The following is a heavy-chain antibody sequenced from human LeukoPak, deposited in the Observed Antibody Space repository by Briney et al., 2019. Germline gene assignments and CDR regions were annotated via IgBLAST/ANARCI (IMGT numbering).Heavy chain of an antibody. CDR2: INHSEST. V-gene: IGHV4-34*01. CDR3: ARVGGGVYGSGSYYRRYYYYYMDV. Sequence: SETLFLTCAVYGGSIRGYYWSWIRQAPGKGLEWSGEINHSESTNYNPSLKSRVTISVDTSKNQFSLKLSSVTAADTAVYYCARVGGGVYGSGSYYRRYYYYYMDVWGKGTTVTVSS. CDR1: GGSIRGYY. D-gene: IGHD3-10*01. J-gene: IGHJ6*03.